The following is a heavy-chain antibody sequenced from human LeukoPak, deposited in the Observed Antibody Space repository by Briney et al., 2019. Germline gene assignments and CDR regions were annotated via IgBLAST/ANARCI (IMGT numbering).Heavy chain of an antibody. CDR3: ASAFWSGYRGYYFDY. D-gene: IGHD3-3*01. V-gene: IGHV5-51*03. J-gene: IGHJ4*02. Sequence: GESLKISCKGSGYSFTSYWIGWVRQMPGKGLEWMGIIYPGDSDTRYSPSFQGQVTISADKSISTAYLQWSSLKASDTAMYYCASAFWSGYRGYYFDYWGQGTLVTVSS. CDR2: IYPGDSDT. CDR1: GYSFTSYW.